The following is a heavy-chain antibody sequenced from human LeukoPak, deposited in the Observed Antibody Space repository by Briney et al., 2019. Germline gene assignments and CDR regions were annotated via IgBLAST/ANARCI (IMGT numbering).Heavy chain of an antibody. D-gene: IGHD3-22*01. CDR3: ARDPGQISMIVVVDY. Sequence: PGESLRLSCAASGFTFTNYWMTWVRQAPGKGPEWVANINPDESQKYYVASVKGRFTISRDNTNNSLYLQMNSLRAEDTAVYYCARDPGQISMIVVVDYWGQGTLVTVSS. V-gene: IGHV3-7*01. CDR2: INPDESQK. J-gene: IGHJ4*02. CDR1: GFTFTNYW.